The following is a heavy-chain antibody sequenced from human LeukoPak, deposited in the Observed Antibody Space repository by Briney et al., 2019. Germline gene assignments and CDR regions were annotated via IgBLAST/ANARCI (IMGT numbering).Heavy chain of an antibody. CDR1: GGSISSYY. CDR3: ARDLAVAGTVAALGY. CDR2: MYPSGST. D-gene: IGHD6-19*01. Sequence: SETLSLTGTVSGGSISSYYWSWIRQPAGKGLEWIGRMYPSGSTNYNPSLTSRVTMSVDTSKNQFSLKLSSVTAADTAVYYCARDLAVAGTVAALGYWGQGTQVTVSS. V-gene: IGHV4-4*07. J-gene: IGHJ4*02.